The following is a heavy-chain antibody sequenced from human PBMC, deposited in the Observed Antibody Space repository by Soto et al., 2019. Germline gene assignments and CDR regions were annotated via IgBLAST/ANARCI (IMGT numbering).Heavy chain of an antibody. J-gene: IGHJ4*02. D-gene: IGHD2-15*01. CDR3: AGDITDY. CDR2: INHNGSA. CDR1: CGSLSDNY. Sequence: SETLSLTCAVYCGSLSDNYWSWIRQPPGKGLEWIGEINHNGSANYKPSLKSRVTISLDTSKNQFSLKLSSVTAADTAVYYCAGDITDYWGQGTLVTVSS. V-gene: IGHV4-34*01.